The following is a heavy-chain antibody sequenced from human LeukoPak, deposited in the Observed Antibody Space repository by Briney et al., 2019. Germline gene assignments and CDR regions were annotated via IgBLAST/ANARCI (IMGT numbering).Heavy chain of an antibody. CDR2: IIPIFGTA. V-gene: IGHV1-69*05. J-gene: IGHJ3*02. CDR1: GGTFSSYA. D-gene: IGHD7-27*01. CDR3: ASPIWGDAFDI. Sequence: GASVKVSCKASGGTFSSYAISWVRQAPGQGLEWMGGIIPIFGTANYAQKFQGRVTITTDESTSTAYMELSSLRSEDTAVYYCASPIWGDAFDIWGQGTMVTVSS.